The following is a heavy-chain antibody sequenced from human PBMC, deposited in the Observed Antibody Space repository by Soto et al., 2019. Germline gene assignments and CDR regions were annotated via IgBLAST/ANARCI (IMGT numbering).Heavy chain of an antibody. CDR1: GFTFSSYA. J-gene: IGHJ1*01. D-gene: IGHD4-17*01. V-gene: IGHV3-23*01. CDR3: AKDSCYGDEVEYFQH. CDR2: ISGSGGST. Sequence: GGSLRLSCAASGFTFSSYAMSWVRQAPGKGLEWVSAISGSGGSTYYADSVKGRFTISRDNSKNTLYLQMNSLRAEDTAVYYCAKDSCYGDEVEYFQHWGQGTLVTVSS.